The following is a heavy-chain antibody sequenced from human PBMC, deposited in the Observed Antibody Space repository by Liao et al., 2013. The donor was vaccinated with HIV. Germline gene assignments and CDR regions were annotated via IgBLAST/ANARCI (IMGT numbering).Heavy chain of an antibody. Sequence: QVRLQESGPGLVKPSQTLSLTCTVSGDLIRRDNYYWTWIRQPAGKGLEWIGHIYTGMSTTGTTNYNPSLKSRVSISADTSSNHVSLKLTSVTAADTAVYYCARFDVHRIMILGIDYWAREPGHRLL. CDR1: GDLIRRDNYY. CDR3: ARFDVHRIMILGIDY. CDR2: IYTGMSTTGTT. V-gene: IGHV4-61*02. J-gene: IGHJ4*02. D-gene: IGHD3/OR15-3a*01.